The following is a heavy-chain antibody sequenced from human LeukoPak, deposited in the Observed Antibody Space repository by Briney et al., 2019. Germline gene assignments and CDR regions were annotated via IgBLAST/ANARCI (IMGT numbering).Heavy chain of an antibody. CDR1: GFTVSSNY. V-gene: IGHV3-53*01. CDR2: IYSGGST. J-gene: IGHJ4*02. D-gene: IGHD4-11*01. CDR3: AKGSTTVTWYYFDY. Sequence: PGGSLRLSCAASGFTVSSNYMSWVRQAPGKGLEWVSVIYSGGSTYYADSVKGRFTISRDNSKNTLYLQMNSLRAEDTAVYYCAKGSTTVTWYYFDYWGQGTLVTVSS.